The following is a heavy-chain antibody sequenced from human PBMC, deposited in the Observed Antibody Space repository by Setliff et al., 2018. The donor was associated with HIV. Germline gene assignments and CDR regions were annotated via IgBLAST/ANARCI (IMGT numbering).Heavy chain of an antibody. CDR1: GLTFGSYA. V-gene: IGHV3-23*01. CDR3: ARDRAESYYYYYYSMDV. J-gene: IGHJ6*03. CDR2: ISGSGDST. Sequence: GGSLRLSCAPSGLTFGSYAMSWVRQAPGKGLEWVSVISGSGDSTFYADSLKGRFTISRDNSKNTLYLQMSSLRAEDTAVYYCARDRAESYYYYYYSMDVWGEGTTVTVSS. D-gene: IGHD3-10*01.